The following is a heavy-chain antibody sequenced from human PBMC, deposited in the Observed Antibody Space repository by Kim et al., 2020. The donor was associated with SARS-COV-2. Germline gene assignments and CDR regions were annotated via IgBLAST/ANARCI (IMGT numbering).Heavy chain of an antibody. D-gene: IGHD6-13*01. Sequence: ASVKVSCKASGYTFTGYYMHWVRQAPGQGLEWMGRINPNSGGTNYAQKFQGRVTMTRDTSISTAYMELSRLRSDDTAVYYCARGAAGSWYGYYYYYGMDVWGQGTTVTVSS. J-gene: IGHJ6*02. CDR1: GYTFTGYY. CDR3: ARGAAGSWYGYYYYYGMDV. CDR2: INPNSGGT. V-gene: IGHV1-2*06.